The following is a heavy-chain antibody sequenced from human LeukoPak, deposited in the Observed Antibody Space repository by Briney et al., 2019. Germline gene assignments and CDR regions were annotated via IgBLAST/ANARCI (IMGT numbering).Heavy chain of an antibody. Sequence: ASVKVSCKASGYTSTSYAMHWVRQAPGQRLEWMGWINAGNGNTKYSQKFQGRVTITRDTSASTAYMELSSLRSEDTAVYYCARSITMVRGVNTHFDYWGQGTLVTVSS. CDR2: INAGNGNT. D-gene: IGHD3-10*01. V-gene: IGHV1-3*01. CDR1: GYTSTSYA. CDR3: ARSITMVRGVNTHFDY. J-gene: IGHJ4*02.